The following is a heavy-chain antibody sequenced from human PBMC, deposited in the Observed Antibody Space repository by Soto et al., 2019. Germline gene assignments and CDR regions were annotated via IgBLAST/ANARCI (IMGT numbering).Heavy chain of an antibody. CDR1: GYSFTSYW. Sequence: GESLKISCKGSGYSFTSYWIGWVRQIPGKGLEWMGIIYPGDSDTRYSTSFQGQVTIPADKSISTAYLQWSRLKASDTAMYYCARLSIAARRMAPFDYWRQRTMVTVSS. J-gene: IGHJ4*02. V-gene: IGHV5-51*01. D-gene: IGHD6-6*01. CDR3: ARLSIAARRMAPFDY. CDR2: IYPGDSDT.